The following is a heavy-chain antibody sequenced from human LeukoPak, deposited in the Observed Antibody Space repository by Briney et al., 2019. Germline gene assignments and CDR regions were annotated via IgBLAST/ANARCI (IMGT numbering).Heavy chain of an antibody. D-gene: IGHD6-13*01. Sequence: PSETLSLTCTVSGDSISGSNSFWGWIRRPPGKGLEWIGHVFYSGSSYYNPSLKSRVTISVDTSENQFSLRLSSVTATDTAIYYCARRGITYSTSFFNSCGQGTLVTVSS. CDR3: ARRGITYSTSFFNS. CDR1: GDSISGSNSF. J-gene: IGHJ4*02. CDR2: VFYSGSS. V-gene: IGHV4-39*01.